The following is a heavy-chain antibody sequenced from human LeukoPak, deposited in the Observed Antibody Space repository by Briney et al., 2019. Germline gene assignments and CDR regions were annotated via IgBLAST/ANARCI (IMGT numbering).Heavy chain of an antibody. J-gene: IGHJ4*02. V-gene: IGHV3-48*01. CDR2: ISSSSNTI. CDR1: GFTFSTYS. D-gene: IGHD1-7*01. Sequence: GGSLRLSCAASGFTFSTYSMNWVRQAPGKGLEWVSYISSSSNTIYYADSVKGRFTISRDNAKNSLYLQMSSLRVEDTAVYHCARGWNYDYFDYWGQGSLVTVSS. CDR3: ARGWNYDYFDY.